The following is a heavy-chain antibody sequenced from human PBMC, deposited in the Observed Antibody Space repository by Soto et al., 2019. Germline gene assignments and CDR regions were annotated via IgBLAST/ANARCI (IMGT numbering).Heavy chain of an antibody. J-gene: IGHJ6*02. CDR1: GYTFTSYD. V-gene: IGHV1-8*01. CDR3: ARGVDNGVDV. D-gene: IGHD2-8*01. CDR2: MSPNGGAT. Sequence: QVQLVQSGAEVTKPGASVKVSCKASGYTFTSYDINWVRQATGQGLEWMGWMSPNGGATGYAQKFQGRVTMTRDTSISTVYMELSNLRSEDTAIYYCARGVDNGVDVWGQGSTVTVSS.